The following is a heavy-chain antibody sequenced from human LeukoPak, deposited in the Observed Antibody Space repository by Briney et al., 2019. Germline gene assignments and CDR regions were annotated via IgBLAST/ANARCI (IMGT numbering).Heavy chain of an antibody. Sequence: GGSLRLSCAASGFTFSSYSMNWVRQAPGKGLEWVSSISSSSSYIYYADSVKGRFTISRDNAKNSLYLQMNSLRAEDTAVYYCARDSGHSYGYLYYYYYYMDVWGKGTTVTVSS. D-gene: IGHD5-18*01. CDR3: ARDSGHSYGYLYYYYYYMDV. CDR1: GFTFSSYS. J-gene: IGHJ6*03. CDR2: ISSSSSYI. V-gene: IGHV3-21*04.